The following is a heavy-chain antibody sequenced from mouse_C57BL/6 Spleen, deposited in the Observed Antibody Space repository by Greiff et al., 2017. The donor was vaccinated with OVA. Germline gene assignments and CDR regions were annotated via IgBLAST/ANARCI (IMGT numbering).Heavy chain of an antibody. CDR2: IYPRSGNT. Sequence: VQLQQSGAELARPGASVKLSCTASGYNFTSYGISWVKQRTGQGLEWIGEIYPRSGNTYYNEKLKGKATLTADKSSSTAYMELRSLTSEDSAVYFCAERVYDYDDAYWGQGTLVTVSA. CDR1: GYNFTSYG. J-gene: IGHJ3*01. D-gene: IGHD2-4*01. CDR3: AERVYDYDDAY. V-gene: IGHV1-81*01.